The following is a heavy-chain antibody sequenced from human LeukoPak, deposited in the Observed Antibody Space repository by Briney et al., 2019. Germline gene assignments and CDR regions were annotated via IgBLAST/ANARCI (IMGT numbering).Heavy chain of an antibody. Sequence: GGSLRLSCAASGFTFSSYSMNWVRQAPGKGLEWVSSISSSSSYIYYADSVKGRFTISRDNAKNSLYLQMNSLRAEDTAVYYCARQIRAPIQLWSTTAPYYFDYWGQGTLVTVSS. CDR3: ARQIRAPIQLWSTTAPYYFDY. CDR2: ISSSSSYI. J-gene: IGHJ4*02. CDR1: GFTFSSYS. V-gene: IGHV3-21*04. D-gene: IGHD5-18*01.